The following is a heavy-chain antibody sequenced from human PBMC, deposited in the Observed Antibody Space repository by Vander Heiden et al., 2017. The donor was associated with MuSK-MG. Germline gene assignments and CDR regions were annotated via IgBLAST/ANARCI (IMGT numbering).Heavy chain of an antibody. V-gene: IGHV3-49*04. CDR2: IRTSAAGGTT. CDR1: GFTFGDYY. Sequence: EVQLVESGGGLVQPGQSLTLSCTTSGFTFGDYYLHWVRLAPGKGLEVVGCIRTSAAGGTTEYAASGKGRFIFSRDYSKSVADLKMNRTQSEATAVYYCSIYVVTAPGSPSSFDYWGQGTMVTVYS. J-gene: IGHJ4*02. D-gene: IGHD3-10*01. CDR3: SIYVVTAPGSPSSFDY.